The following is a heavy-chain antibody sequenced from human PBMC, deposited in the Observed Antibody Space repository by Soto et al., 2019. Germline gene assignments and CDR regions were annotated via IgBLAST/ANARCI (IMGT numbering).Heavy chain of an antibody. D-gene: IGHD3-3*01. CDR2: IYYSGST. Sequence: ASETLSLTCTVSGGSISSYYWSWIRQPPGKGLEWIGYIYYSGSTNYNPSLKSRVTISVDTSKNQFSLKLSSVTAADTAVYYCARAAPTYYDFWSGYYGSWFDPWGQGTLVTVSS. J-gene: IGHJ5*02. CDR3: ARAAPTYYDFWSGYYGSWFDP. CDR1: GGSISSYY. V-gene: IGHV4-59*01.